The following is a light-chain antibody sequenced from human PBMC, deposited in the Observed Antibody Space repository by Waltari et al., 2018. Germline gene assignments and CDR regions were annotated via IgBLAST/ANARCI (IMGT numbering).Light chain of an antibody. CDR1: ESVSRY. CDR3: QQRSLWPLT. CDR2: DTS. Sequence: EIVLTQSPATLSLFAGERATLSCRASESVSRYLGWYQQKPGQAPRLLIYDTSIRATGVPARFIGSGYWTDFTLTISSLEPEDFALYFCQQRSLWPLTFGGGTKVEI. V-gene: IGKV3-11*01. J-gene: IGKJ4*01.